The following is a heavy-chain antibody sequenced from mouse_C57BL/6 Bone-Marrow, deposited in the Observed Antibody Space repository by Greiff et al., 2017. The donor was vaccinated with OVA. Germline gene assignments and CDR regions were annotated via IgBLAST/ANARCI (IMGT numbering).Heavy chain of an antibody. CDR3: ARRIYYGYAMDY. Sequence: EVKLEESGGDLVKPGGSLKLSCAASGFTFSSYGMSWVRQTPDKRLEWVATISSGGSYTYYPDSVKGRFTISRDNAKNTLYLQMSSLKSEDTAMYYCARRIYYGYAMDYWGQGTSVTVSS. V-gene: IGHV5-6*02. CDR2: ISSGGSYT. D-gene: IGHD2-1*01. J-gene: IGHJ4*01. CDR1: GFTFSSYG.